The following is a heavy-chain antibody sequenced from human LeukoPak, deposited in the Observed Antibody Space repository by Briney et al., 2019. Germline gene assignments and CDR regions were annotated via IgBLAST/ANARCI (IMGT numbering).Heavy chain of an antibody. Sequence: GGSLRLSCAASGFTFSSYWMHWVRQAPGKGLVWVSRINSDGSSTSYADSVKGRFTISRDNAKNTLYLQMNSLRAEDTAVYYCARDYASSVLLWFGELLGWGQGTLVTVSS. J-gene: IGHJ4*02. CDR2: INSDGSST. D-gene: IGHD3-10*01. CDR3: ARDYASSVLLWFGELLG. CDR1: GFTFSSYW. V-gene: IGHV3-74*01.